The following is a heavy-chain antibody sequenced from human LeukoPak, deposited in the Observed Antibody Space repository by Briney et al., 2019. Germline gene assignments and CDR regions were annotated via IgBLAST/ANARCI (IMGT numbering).Heavy chain of an antibody. V-gene: IGHV3-21*01. CDR3: AKHQGSGSYHHPYYYYMDV. CDR2: ISSSSSYI. J-gene: IGHJ6*03. CDR1: GFTFSSYS. Sequence: PGGSLRLSCAASGFTFSSYSMNWVRQAPGKGLEWVSSISSSSSYIYYADSVKGRFTISRDNAKNSLYLQMNSLRAEDTAVYYCAKHQGSGSYHHPYYYYMDVWGKGTTVTISS. D-gene: IGHD3-10*01.